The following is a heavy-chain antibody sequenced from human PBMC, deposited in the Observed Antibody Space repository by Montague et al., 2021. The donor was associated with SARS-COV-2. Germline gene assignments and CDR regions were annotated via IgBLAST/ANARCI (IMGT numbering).Heavy chain of an antibody. CDR2: INHGGST. V-gene: IGHV4-34*01. J-gene: IGHJ6*03. D-gene: IGHD3-10*01. CDR1: GGSFSGNY. Sequence: SETLSLTCAVYGGSFSGNYWNWIRQPPGKGLEWIGEINHGGSTNYNPSLKSRLTISADTSENQFSLKLTSVAAADTAVYYCARLGDGVVPSPILGVGPYYSYYYMDVWGKGTTVTVSS. CDR3: ARLGDGVVPSPILGVGPYYSYYYMDV.